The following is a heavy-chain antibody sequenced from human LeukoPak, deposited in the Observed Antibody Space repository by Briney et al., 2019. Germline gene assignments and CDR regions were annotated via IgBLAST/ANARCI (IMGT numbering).Heavy chain of an antibody. CDR1: GFTFSSYA. CDR2: ISYDGSNK. Sequence: PGGSLRLSCAAPGFTFSSYAMHWVRQAPGKGLEWVAIISYDGSNKYYANSVKGRFTISRDNSKNTLYLQMNSLRAEDTAVYYCARDVAVAGYFDYWGQGTLVTVSS. D-gene: IGHD6-19*01. V-gene: IGHV3-30-3*01. J-gene: IGHJ4*02. CDR3: ARDVAVAGYFDY.